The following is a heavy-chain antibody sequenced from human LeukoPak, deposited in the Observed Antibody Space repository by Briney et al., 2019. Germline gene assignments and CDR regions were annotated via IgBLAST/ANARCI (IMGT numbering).Heavy chain of an antibody. J-gene: IGHJ4*02. CDR2: MNPNSGNT. Sequence: ASVKVSCKASGYTFTSYDINWVRQATGQGLEWMGWMNPNSGNTGYAQKFQGRVTITRNTSISTAYMELSSLRSEDTAVYYCARAGHCTNGICYTADFDYWGQGTQVTVSS. D-gene: IGHD2-8*01. CDR1: GYTFTSYD. CDR3: ARAGHCTNGICYTADFDY. V-gene: IGHV1-8*03.